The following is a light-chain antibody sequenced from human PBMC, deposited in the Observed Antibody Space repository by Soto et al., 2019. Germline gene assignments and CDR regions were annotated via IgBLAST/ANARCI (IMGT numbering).Light chain of an antibody. CDR2: DAS. Sequence: EVVLTQSPATLSLSPGERATLSCRGSQSVRSYLAWYQQKPGQAPRLLIYDASNRATGIPARFSGSGSGTDFTLTFSSLEPEDFAVYYCQQRSNWPVFGQGTRLEIK. V-gene: IGKV3-11*01. CDR1: QSVRSY. CDR3: QQRSNWPV. J-gene: IGKJ5*01.